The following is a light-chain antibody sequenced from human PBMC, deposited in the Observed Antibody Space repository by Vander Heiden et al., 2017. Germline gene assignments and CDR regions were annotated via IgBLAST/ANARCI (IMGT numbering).Light chain of an antibody. CDR3: LLFYRGASV. V-gene: IGLV7-46*01. CDR2: DTS. CDR1: TGAVTSGHY. Sequence: QAVVTQEPSLTVSPGGTVTLTCSSSTGAVTSGHYPYWFQHKPGQAPRTLIYDTSNKHSWTPARFSGSLLGGKAALTLSGAQPEDEADYYCLLFYRGASVFGGGTQLTVL. J-gene: IGLJ7*01.